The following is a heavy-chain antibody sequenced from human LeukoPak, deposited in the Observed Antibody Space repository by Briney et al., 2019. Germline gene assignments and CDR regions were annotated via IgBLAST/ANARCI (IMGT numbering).Heavy chain of an antibody. CDR2: INSDGSST. D-gene: IGHD2/OR15-2a*01. J-gene: IGHJ4*02. V-gene: IGHV3-74*01. CDR3: VSFYETY. Sequence: GGSPRLSCAASGFTFSSYWMYWVRQAPGKGLVWVSRINSDGSSTSYADSVKGRFAISKDNAKNTVYLQMNSLRAEDTAVYYCVSFYETYWGRGTLVTVSS. CDR1: GFTFSSYW.